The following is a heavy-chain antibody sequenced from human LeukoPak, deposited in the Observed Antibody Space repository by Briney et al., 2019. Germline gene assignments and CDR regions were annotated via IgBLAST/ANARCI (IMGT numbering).Heavy chain of an antibody. CDR1: GFTFSSCG. V-gene: IGHV3-30*18. CDR2: ISYDGSNK. Sequence: PGGSLRLSCAASGFTFSSCGMHWVRQAPGKGLEWVAVISYDGSNKYYADSVKGRFTISRDKSKNTLYLQMNSLRAEDTAVYYCAKDHSSSWYYFDYWGQGTLVTVSS. J-gene: IGHJ4*02. D-gene: IGHD6-13*01. CDR3: AKDHSSSWYYFDY.